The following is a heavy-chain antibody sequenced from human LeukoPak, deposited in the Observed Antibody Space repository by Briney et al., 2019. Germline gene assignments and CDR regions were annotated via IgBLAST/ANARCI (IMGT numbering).Heavy chain of an antibody. J-gene: IGHJ6*03. V-gene: IGHV4-4*07. D-gene: IGHD2-2*02. CDR2: IYTSGST. Sequence: SETLSLTCTVSGGSISSYYWSWIRQPAGKGLEWIGRIYTSGSTNYNPSLKSRVTMSVDTSKNQFSLKLSSVTAADTAVYYCARDRPLYCSSTSRYKEDYYYYYMDVWGKGTTVTVSS. CDR3: ARDRPLYCSSTSRYKEDYYYYYMDV. CDR1: GGSISSYY.